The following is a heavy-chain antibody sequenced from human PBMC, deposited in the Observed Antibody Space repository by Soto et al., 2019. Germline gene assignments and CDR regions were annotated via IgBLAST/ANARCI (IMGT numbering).Heavy chain of an antibody. Sequence: GGSLRLSCAASGFTFSSYAMHWVRQAPGKGLEWVAVISYDGSNKYYADSVKGRFTISRDNSKNTLYLQMNSLRAEDTAAYYCARDRVYYGDYVSDYYYYGMDVWGQGTTVTVSS. J-gene: IGHJ6*02. CDR2: ISYDGSNK. D-gene: IGHD4-17*01. CDR1: GFTFSSYA. V-gene: IGHV3-30-3*01. CDR3: ARDRVYYGDYVSDYYYYGMDV.